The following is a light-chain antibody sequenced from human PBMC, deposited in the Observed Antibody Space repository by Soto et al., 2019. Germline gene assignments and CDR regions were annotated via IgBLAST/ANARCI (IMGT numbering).Light chain of an antibody. CDR3: QHYNTYPWT. V-gene: IGKV1-5*03. CDR2: KAS. CDR1: QSISSW. Sequence: DSQRTTYPTALSAPVGDSVPVTCRASQSISSWLAWYQQKAGKAPKLLIYKASALESGVPSRFSGSGSGTEFTLTISSLEPEDFATYYCQHYNTYPWTSGQRAKVDIK. J-gene: IGKJ1*01.